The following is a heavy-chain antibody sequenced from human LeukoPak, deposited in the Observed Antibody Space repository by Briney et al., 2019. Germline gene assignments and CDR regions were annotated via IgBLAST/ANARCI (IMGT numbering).Heavy chain of an antibody. J-gene: IGHJ4*02. CDR2: ISGNGGSA. Sequence: GGSLRLSCAASGFTFSSYALSWVPQAPGKGLEWVSSISGNGGSAYYTDSVKGRFTISRDNSKNTLYLQMNSLRGEDTAVYYCANDLPTVNTWIYFDYWGQGTLVTVSS. D-gene: IGHD1-20*01. V-gene: IGHV3-23*01. CDR1: GFTFSSYA. CDR3: ANDLPTVNTWIYFDY.